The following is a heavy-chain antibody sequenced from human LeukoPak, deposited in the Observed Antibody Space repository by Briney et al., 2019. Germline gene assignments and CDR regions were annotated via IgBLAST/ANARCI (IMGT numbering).Heavy chain of an antibody. J-gene: IGHJ4*02. D-gene: IGHD2-2*01. CDR2: INHSGST. CDR3: ARGGKNQLKNKGGFDY. Sequence: SETLSLTCAVYGGSFSGYYWSWIRQPPGKGLEWIGEINHSGSTNYNPSLKSRVTISVDTSKNQFSLKLSSVTAADTAVYYGARGGKNQLKNKGGFDYGGKETLVTVSS. V-gene: IGHV4-34*01. CDR1: GGSFSGYY.